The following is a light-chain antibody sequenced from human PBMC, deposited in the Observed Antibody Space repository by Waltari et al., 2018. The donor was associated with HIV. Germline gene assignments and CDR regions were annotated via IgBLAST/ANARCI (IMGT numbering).Light chain of an antibody. J-gene: IGKJ2*03. CDR3: QQYNSYSC. CDR2: KAS. Sequence: DIQMTQSPSTLPASVGDRVTITCRASQSISSWLAWYQQKPGKAPKLLIYKASSLESGVPSRFSGSGSGTEFTLTISSLQPDDFATYYCQQYNSYSCFGQGTKLEIK. V-gene: IGKV1-5*03. CDR1: QSISSW.